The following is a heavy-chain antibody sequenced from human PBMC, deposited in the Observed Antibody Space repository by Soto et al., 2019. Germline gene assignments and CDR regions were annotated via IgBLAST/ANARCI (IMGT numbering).Heavy chain of an antibody. CDR1: GDSVSSNSAA. V-gene: IGHV6-1*01. CDR3: ARVDFTVLGNWFDP. Sequence: SPTLSLTCAISGDSVSSNSAAWNWIRQSPSRGLEWLGRTYYRSKWYNDYAVSVKSRITINPDTSKNQFSLQLNSVTPEDTAVFYLARVDFTVLGNWFDPWGQGTLVTVSS. CDR2: TYYRSKWYN. J-gene: IGHJ5*02. D-gene: IGHD3-16*01.